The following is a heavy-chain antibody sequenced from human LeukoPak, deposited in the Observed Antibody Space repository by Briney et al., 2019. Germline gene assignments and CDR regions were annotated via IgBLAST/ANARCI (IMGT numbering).Heavy chain of an antibody. CDR2: IRYDGSEK. CDR1: GFTFRNYG. J-gene: IGHJ4*02. D-gene: IGHD3-22*01. CDR3: AKGHNYEVDY. Sequence: PGGSLRLSCAASGFTFRNYGMHWVRQAPGKGLEWVAFIRYDGSEKYYADSVKGRFSFSRDNSKNTLYLQMSSLRAEDTAVYYCAKGHNYEVDYWGQGTLVTVSS. V-gene: IGHV3-30*02.